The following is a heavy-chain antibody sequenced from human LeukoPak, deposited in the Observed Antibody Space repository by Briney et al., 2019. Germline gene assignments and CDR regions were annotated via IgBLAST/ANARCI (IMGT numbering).Heavy chain of an antibody. J-gene: IGHJ6*02. CDR2: ISTYGAST. V-gene: IGHV3-64D*06. Sequence: GGSLRLSCSASGFTFSTYAMHWVRQAPGKGLECVSTISTYGASTYYADSVKGRFTISRDNSKNTLYLQMSSLRAEDTAIYYCVKEIYSYDKYYYFCAMDVWGQGTAVTVSS. D-gene: IGHD5-18*01. CDR3: VKEIYSYDKYYYFCAMDV. CDR1: GFTFSTYA.